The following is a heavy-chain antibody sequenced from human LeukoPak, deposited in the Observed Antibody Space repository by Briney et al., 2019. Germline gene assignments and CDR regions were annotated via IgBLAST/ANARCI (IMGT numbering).Heavy chain of an antibody. CDR3: ARLVVVAASKVDY. CDR2: IYYSGST. CDR1: GGSISSGGYY. V-gene: IGHV4-31*03. D-gene: IGHD2-15*01. Sequence: SETQSLTCTVSGGSISSGGYYWSWIRQHPGKGLEWIGYIYYSGSTYYNPSLTSRVSISVDTSKNHFSLKLSSVTAADTAVYYCARLVVVAASKVDYWGQGTLVTVSS. J-gene: IGHJ4*02.